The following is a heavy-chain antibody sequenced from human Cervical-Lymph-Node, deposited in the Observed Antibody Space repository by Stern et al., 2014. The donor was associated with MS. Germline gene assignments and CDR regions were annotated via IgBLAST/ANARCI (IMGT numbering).Heavy chain of an antibody. Sequence: VQLVQSGGGLFPPGGSLRLSCVGSGFPFRNYAMHWVRQAPGKGLEYVSAITSDGGSTYYAKFVKGRFTISRDNAKNTLYLQMGRLRGDDMAVYYCARGSRWGQGTLVTVSS. J-gene: IGHJ4*02. V-gene: IGHV3-64*01. CDR1: GFPFRNYA. CDR2: ITSDGGST. CDR3: ARGSR.